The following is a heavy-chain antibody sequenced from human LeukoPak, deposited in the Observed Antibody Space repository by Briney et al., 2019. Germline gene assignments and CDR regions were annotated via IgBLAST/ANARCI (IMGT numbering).Heavy chain of an antibody. CDR2: ISGSGGST. V-gene: IGHV3-23*01. D-gene: IGHD3-22*01. CDR3: AKDLRMYYYDTYSWFDP. J-gene: IGHJ5*02. CDR1: GFTFSSYA. Sequence: GGSLRLSCAASGFTFSSYAMSWVRQAPGKGLEGVSVISGSGGSTYYADSVKGRFTISRDNSKNTLYLQMNSLRAEDTAVYYCAKDLRMYYYDTYSWFDPWGQGTLVTVSS.